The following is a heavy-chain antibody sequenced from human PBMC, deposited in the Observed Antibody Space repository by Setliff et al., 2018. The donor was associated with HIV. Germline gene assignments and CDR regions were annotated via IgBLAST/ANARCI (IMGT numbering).Heavy chain of an antibody. CDR2: INHSGST. D-gene: IGHD3-22*01. Sequence: SETLSLTCAVYGGSFSGYYWSWIRQPPGKGLEWIGEINHSGSTNYNPSLKSRLTISVDTSKNQFSLKLSSVTAADTAVYYCARVIDSSGYSIDYWGQGTLVTVSS. CDR1: GGSFSGYY. V-gene: IGHV4-34*01. J-gene: IGHJ4*02. CDR3: ARVIDSSGYSIDY.